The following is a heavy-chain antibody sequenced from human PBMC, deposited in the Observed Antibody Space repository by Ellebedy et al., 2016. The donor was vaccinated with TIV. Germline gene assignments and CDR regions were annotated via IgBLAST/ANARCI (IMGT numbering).Heavy chain of an antibody. J-gene: IGHJ4*02. CDR2: INAGNGNT. CDR3: ARAREAIAAAGILPNFDY. D-gene: IGHD6-13*01. Sequence: ASVKVSCKASGYTFTTYAMHWARQAPGQRLEWMGWINAGNGNTKYSQKFQGRVTLTRDTSASTAYMELSSLRSEDTAVYYCARAREAIAAAGILPNFDYWGQGTLVTVSS. CDR1: GYTFTTYA. V-gene: IGHV1-3*01.